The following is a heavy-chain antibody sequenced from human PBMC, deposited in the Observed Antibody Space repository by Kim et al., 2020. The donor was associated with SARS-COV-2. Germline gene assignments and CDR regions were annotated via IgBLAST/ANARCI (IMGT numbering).Heavy chain of an antibody. V-gene: IGHV1-69*13. D-gene: IGHD2-15*01. CDR3: ARDGKGYCSGGSCSYFDY. CDR2: IIPIFGTA. Sequence: SVKVSCKASGGTFSSYAISWVRQAPGQGLEWMGGIIPIFGTANYAQKFQGRVTITADESTSTAYMELSSLRSEDTAVYYCARDGKGYCSGGSCSYFDYWGQGTLVTVSS. CDR1: GGTFSSYA. J-gene: IGHJ4*02.